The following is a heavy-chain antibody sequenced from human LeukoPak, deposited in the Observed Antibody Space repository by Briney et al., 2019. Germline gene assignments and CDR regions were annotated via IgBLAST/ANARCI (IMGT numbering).Heavy chain of an antibody. D-gene: IGHD3-10*01. J-gene: IGHJ4*02. CDR1: GGTFSSYA. CDR2: IIPIFGTA. V-gene: IGHV1-69*06. Sequence: ASVKVSCKASGGTFSSYAISWVRQAPGQGLEWMGGIIPIFGTANYAQKFQGRVTITADKSTSTAYMELSSLRSEDTAVYYCARYYYGSGGSLGYFDHWGQGTLVTVSS. CDR3: ARYYYGSGGSLGYFDH.